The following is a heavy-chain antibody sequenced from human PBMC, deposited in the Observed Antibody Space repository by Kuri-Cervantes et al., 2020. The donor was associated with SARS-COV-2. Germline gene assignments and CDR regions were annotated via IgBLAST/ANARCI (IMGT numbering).Heavy chain of an antibody. CDR1: GFTFSSYG. V-gene: IGHV3-30*03. D-gene: IGHD2-2*01. Sequence: GGSLRLSCAASGFTFSSYGMHWVRQAPGKGLEWVAVISYDGSNKYYADSVKGRFTISRDNSKNTLYLQMNSLRAEDTAVYYCARGDRRDYCSSTSCYDAFDIWGQGTMVTVSS. CDR2: ISYDGSNK. CDR3: ARGDRRDYCSSTSCYDAFDI. J-gene: IGHJ3*02.